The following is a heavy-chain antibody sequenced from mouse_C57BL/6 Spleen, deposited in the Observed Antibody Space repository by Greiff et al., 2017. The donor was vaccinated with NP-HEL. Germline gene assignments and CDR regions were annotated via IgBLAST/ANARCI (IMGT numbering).Heavy chain of an antibody. Sequence: GGGLVQPKGSLKLSCAASGFSFNTYAMNWVRQAPGKGLEWVARIRSKSNNYATYYADSVKDRFTISRDDSESMLYLQMNNLKTEDTAMYYCVRPFYYDYEGAWFAYWGQGTLVTVSA. CDR3: VRPFYYDYEGAWFAY. CDR1: GFSFNTYA. V-gene: IGHV10-1*01. CDR2: IRSKSNNYAT. D-gene: IGHD2-4*01. J-gene: IGHJ3*01.